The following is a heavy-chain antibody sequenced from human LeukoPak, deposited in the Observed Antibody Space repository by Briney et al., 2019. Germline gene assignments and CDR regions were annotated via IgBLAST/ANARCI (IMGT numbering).Heavy chain of an antibody. D-gene: IGHD3-22*01. J-gene: IGHJ4*02. V-gene: IGHV1-18*01. CDR2: SSAYNGHT. CDR3: ARDRSLYYESSGYYSPLGY. CDR1: GYTFTSCG. Sequence: ASVKVSCKASGYTFTSCGISWVRQAPGQGREGMGWSSAYNGHTNYAQKLQGRVTMTTDTSTSTAYMELRSLRSDDTAVYYCARDRSLYYESSGYYSPLGYWGQGTLVTVSS.